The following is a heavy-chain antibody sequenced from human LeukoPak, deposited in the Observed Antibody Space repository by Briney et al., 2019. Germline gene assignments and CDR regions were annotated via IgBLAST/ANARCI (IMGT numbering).Heavy chain of an antibody. CDR3: ARVGLIRSSTSCYRPIDY. D-gene: IGHD2-2*01. Sequence: ASVKVSCKASGYTFTGYYMHWVRQAPGQGLEWMGWINPNSGGTNYAQKFQGRVTMTRDTSISTAYMELSRLRSDDTAVYYCARVGLIRSSTSCYRPIDYWGQGTLVTVSS. CDR1: GYTFTGYY. CDR2: INPNSGGT. J-gene: IGHJ4*02. V-gene: IGHV1-2*02.